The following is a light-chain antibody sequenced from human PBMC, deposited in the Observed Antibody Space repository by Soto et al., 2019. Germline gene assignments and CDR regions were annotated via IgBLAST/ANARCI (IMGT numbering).Light chain of an antibody. CDR3: LQYDSYSWT. CDR2: DAS. CDR1: RSTSDW. J-gene: IGKJ1*01. Sequence: DVQMTQSPSTLPASVGDRVTITCRASRSTSDWVAWYQQKPGKAPKLLIFDASYLKSGVPSRFSGSGPGTEFTLTISSLQPDDVATYYCLQYDSYSWTFGQRSKV. V-gene: IGKV1-5*01.